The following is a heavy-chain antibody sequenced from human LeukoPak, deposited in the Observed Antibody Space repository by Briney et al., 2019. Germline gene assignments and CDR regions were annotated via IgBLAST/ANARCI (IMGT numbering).Heavy chain of an antibody. J-gene: IGHJ4*02. Sequence: ASVKVSCKASGYTFTTYAINWERQAPGQGLEWMGWINTDTGNPTYAQGFTGRFVFSLDTSVSTAYLQISRLKAEDTAVYYCARDYYGSGSLSYFDYWGQGTLVTVSS. CDR2: INTDTGNP. D-gene: IGHD3-10*01. CDR3: ARDYYGSGSLSYFDY. CDR1: GYTFTTYA. V-gene: IGHV7-4-1*02.